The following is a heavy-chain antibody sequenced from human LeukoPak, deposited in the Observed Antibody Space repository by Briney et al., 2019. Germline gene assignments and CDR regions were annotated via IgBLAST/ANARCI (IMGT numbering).Heavy chain of an antibody. V-gene: IGHV1-8*01. CDR2: MNPNSGNT. D-gene: IGHD1-20*01. Sequence: ASVKVSCKASGYTFTSYDINWVRQATGQGLEWMGWMNPNSGNTGYAQKFQGRVTMTRNTSISTAYMELSSLRPEDTAVYYCARDSGGRYNWNGVDYWGQGTLVTVSS. CDR1: GYTFTSYD. J-gene: IGHJ4*02. CDR3: ARDSGGRYNWNGVDY.